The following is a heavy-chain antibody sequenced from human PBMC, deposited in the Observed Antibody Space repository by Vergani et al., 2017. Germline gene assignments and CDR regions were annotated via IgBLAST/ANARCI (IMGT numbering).Heavy chain of an antibody. CDR3: ARVAGLYDFWSGYPGNTPLFFDY. D-gene: IGHD3-3*01. J-gene: IGHJ4*02. Sequence: QVQLQESGPGLVKPSETLSLTCAVSGYSISSGYYWGWIRQPPGKGLEWIGSIYHSGSTYYNPSLKSRVTISVDTSKNQFSLKLSSVTAADTAVYYCARVAGLYDFWSGYPGNTPLFFDYWGQGTLVTVSS. CDR1: GYSISSGYY. V-gene: IGHV4-38-2*01. CDR2: IYHSGST.